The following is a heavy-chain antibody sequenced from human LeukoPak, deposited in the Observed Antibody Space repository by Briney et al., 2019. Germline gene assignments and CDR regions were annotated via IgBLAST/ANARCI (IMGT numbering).Heavy chain of an antibody. CDR2: ISGSGGST. J-gene: IGHJ4*02. CDR3: AKDLNRWDYYGSGSYSPFDY. CDR1: GFTVSSNY. V-gene: IGHV3-23*01. Sequence: GGSLRLSCGASGFTVSSNYISWVRQAPGKGLEWVSAISGSGGSTYYADSVKGRFTISRDNSKNTLYLQMNSLRAEDTAVYYCAKDLNRWDYYGSGSYSPFDYWGQGTLVTVSS. D-gene: IGHD3-10*01.